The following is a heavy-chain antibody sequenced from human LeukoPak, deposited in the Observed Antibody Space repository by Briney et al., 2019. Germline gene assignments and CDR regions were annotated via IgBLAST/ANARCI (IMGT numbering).Heavy chain of an antibody. D-gene: IGHD5-18*01. CDR3: ARSGHSYGTYYFDY. J-gene: IGHJ4*02. Sequence: SETLSLTCTVSGGSISSYYWSWIRQPPGKGLEWIGYIYYSGSTNYNPSLKSRVTISVDTSKNQFSLKLSSVTAADTAVYYCARSGHSYGTYYFDYWGQRSLVTVSS. CDR1: GGSISSYY. V-gene: IGHV4-59*01. CDR2: IYYSGST.